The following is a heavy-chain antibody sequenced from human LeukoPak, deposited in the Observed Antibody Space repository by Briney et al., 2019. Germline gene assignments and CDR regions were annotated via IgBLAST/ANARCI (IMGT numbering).Heavy chain of an antibody. CDR2: IYYSGST. Sequence: SKTLSLTCTVSGGSISSYYWSWIRQPPGKGLEWIGYIYYSGSTNYNPSLKSRVTISLDTSKNQFSLKLNSMTAADTAVYYCAGHVSAAAGGRWGQGTLVTVSS. V-gene: IGHV4-59*12. CDR1: GGSISSYY. CDR3: AGHVSAAAGGR. D-gene: IGHD6-13*01. J-gene: IGHJ4*02.